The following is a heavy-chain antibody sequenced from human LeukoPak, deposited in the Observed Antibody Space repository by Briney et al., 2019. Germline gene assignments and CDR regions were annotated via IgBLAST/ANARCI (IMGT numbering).Heavy chain of an antibody. CDR3: LGYGNDNP. V-gene: IGHV3-7*03. Sequence: GGSLRLSCAITEFTFTNYWKNWVRRASGKGLEWVANMSPDGNGKKYVDSVKGRFTISTDNAKKTLYLQMNSLRVEDTAIYYCLGYGNDNPWGQGALVTVSS. CDR2: MSPDGNGK. J-gene: IGHJ4*02. D-gene: IGHD5-12*01. CDR1: EFTFTNYW.